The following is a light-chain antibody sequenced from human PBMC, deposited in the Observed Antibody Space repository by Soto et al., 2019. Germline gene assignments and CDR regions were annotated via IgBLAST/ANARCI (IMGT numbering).Light chain of an antibody. V-gene: IGLV4-60*03. J-gene: IGLJ3*02. CDR2: LEGSGSH. CDR3: ETWNISIRV. Sequence: QPVLTQSSSASASLGSSVKLTCTLSSGHNGDIIAWHQQQPGKAPRHLMKLEGSGSHNKGSGVPDRFSGSSSGADRYLTISNAQSEDEADYFCETWNISIRVFGGGTKLTVL. CDR1: SGHNGDI.